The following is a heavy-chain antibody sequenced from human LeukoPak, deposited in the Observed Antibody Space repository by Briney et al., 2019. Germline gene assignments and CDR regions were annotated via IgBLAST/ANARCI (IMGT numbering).Heavy chain of an antibody. V-gene: IGHV3-30*04. Sequence: GGSLRLSCAASGFTFSSYAMHWVRQAPGKGLEWVAVISYDGSNKYYADSVKGRFTISRDNSKNTLYLQMNSLRAEDTAVYYCARESTGTTGYYYYYMDVWGKGTTVTVSS. CDR3: ARESTGTTGYYYYYMDV. J-gene: IGHJ6*03. CDR2: ISYDGSNK. D-gene: IGHD1-1*01. CDR1: GFTFSSYA.